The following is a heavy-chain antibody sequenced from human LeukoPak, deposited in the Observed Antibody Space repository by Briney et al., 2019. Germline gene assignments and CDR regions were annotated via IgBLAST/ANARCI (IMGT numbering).Heavy chain of an antibody. V-gene: IGHV3-48*02. D-gene: IGHD4-17*01. CDR1: GFTFSTYS. CDR2: ITPSSSSI. CDR3: SRLRPGNYFDY. Sequence: GGSLRLSCAASGFTFSTYSMNWVRQAPGKGLEWVSYITPSSSSIYYADSVRGRFTISRDNAKNSLYLEMSSLRDEDTAVYYCSRLRPGNYFDYWGQGTLVTVSS. J-gene: IGHJ4*02.